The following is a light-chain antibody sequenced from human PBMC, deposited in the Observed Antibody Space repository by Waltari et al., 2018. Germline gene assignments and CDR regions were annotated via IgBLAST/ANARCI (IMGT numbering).Light chain of an antibody. Sequence: IVMTQSPATLSVSPGEGATLSCKASQSLSSNLAWYQQKPGQLPRLLIYGASTRATGIRARCSGSGSGTEFTLTISSLQAEDFAVYYCQERGRTFGQGTKVEIK. CDR2: GAS. J-gene: IGKJ1*01. CDR1: QSLSSN. V-gene: IGKV3-15*01. CDR3: QERGRT.